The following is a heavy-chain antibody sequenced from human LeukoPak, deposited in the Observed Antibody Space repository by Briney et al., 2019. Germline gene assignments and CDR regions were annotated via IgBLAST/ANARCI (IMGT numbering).Heavy chain of an antibody. CDR2: IYYSGST. D-gene: IGHD2-2*01. Sequence: PSETLSLTCTVSGGSISSGDYYWSWLRQPPGKGLEWIGYIYYSGSTYYNPSLKSRVTISVDTSKNQFSLKLSSVTAADTAVYYCAKVVPAAMDAFDIWGQGTMVTVSS. CDR1: GGSISSGDYY. J-gene: IGHJ3*02. CDR3: AKVVPAAMDAFDI. V-gene: IGHV4-30-4*08.